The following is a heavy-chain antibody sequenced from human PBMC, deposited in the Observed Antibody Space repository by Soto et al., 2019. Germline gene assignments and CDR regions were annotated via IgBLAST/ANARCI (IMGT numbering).Heavy chain of an antibody. V-gene: IGHV1-2*04. CDR1: GYIFTDYY. J-gene: IGHJ6*01. CDR3: AKPVDDLNFRAACSMGDYYGMGG. D-gene: IGHD3-10*01. Sequence: GASVKVSCKASGYIFTDYYIHWLRQAPGQGPEWMGSISPNTGSTTYAQKFQGSVTMTRDTSISTVYMELSGLRSDDTAVYYCAKPVDDLNFRAACSMGDYYGMGGWGRG. CDR2: ISPNTGST.